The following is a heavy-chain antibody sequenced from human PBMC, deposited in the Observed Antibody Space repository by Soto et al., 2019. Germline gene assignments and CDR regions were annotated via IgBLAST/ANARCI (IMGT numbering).Heavy chain of an antibody. Sequence: GGSLRLSCAASGFTFSSYAMSWVRQAPGKGLEWVSAISGSGGSTYYADSVKGRFTISRDNSKNTLYLQMNSLRAEDTAVYYCAKPRPENYYDSSGYFTFDYWGQGTLVTVSS. CDR3: AKPRPENYYDSSGYFTFDY. CDR2: ISGSGGST. CDR1: GFTFSSYA. D-gene: IGHD3-22*01. V-gene: IGHV3-23*01. J-gene: IGHJ4*02.